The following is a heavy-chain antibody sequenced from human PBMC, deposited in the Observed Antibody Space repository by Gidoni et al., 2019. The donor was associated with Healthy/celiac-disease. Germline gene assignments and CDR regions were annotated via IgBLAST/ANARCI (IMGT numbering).Heavy chain of an antibody. CDR2: ISAYNGNT. D-gene: IGHD6-13*01. V-gene: IGHV1-18*01. CDR3: ARDLRRIAAAGLSGEDY. CDR1: GYTFTSYG. Sequence: QVQLGQSGAEVRKPGAQVQVYCKAHGYTFTSYGISRVRQAPGQRLEWMGWISAYNGNTNYAQKLQGRVTMTTDTSTSTAYMALRSLRSDDTAVYYCARDLRRIAAAGLSGEDYWGQGTLVTVSS. J-gene: IGHJ4*02.